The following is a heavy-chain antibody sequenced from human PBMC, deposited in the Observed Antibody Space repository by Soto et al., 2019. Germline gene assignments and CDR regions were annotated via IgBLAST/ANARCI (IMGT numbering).Heavy chain of an antibody. Sequence: QVQLVQSGAEVKKPGASVKVSCKASGYTLTELSMHWVRQAPGEGLEWMGGFDPEDGETIYAQKFQGRVPMTEDTSTDTAYMELSRLRSEDPTVYYCAAARVVLVAGQFDYWGQGNLVTVSS. J-gene: IGHJ4*02. V-gene: IGHV1-24*01. D-gene: IGHD2-15*01. CDR2: FDPEDGET. CDR3: AAARVVLVAGQFDY. CDR1: GYTLTELS.